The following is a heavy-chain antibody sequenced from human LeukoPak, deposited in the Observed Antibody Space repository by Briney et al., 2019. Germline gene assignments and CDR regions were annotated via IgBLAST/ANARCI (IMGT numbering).Heavy chain of an antibody. CDR2: IFNDGNR. J-gene: IGHJ6*03. CDR1: GFTVSSNS. CDR3: AREWTSLRGTKGFYYYMDV. D-gene: IGHD3-10*01. V-gene: IGHV3-66*01. Sequence: GGSLRLSCAASGFTVSSNSMNWVRRAPGKGLEWVSIIFNDGNRASADSVKGRFTASRDNSKNTVYLQMSRLTAEDTAVYYCAREWTSLRGTKGFYYYMDVWGKGTPVTISS.